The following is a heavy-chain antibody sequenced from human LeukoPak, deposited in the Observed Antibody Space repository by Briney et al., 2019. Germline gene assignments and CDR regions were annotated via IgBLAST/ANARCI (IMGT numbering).Heavy chain of an antibody. CDR1: GFTFSSYD. V-gene: IGHV3-13*04. D-gene: IGHD1-1*01. CDR2: IGTAGDT. J-gene: IGHJ4*02. CDR3: ARSGTIELDY. Sequence: GGSLRLSCAASGFTFSSYDMHWVRPATGKGLEWVSAIGTAGDTYYPGSVKGRFTISRENAKTSLYLQMNSLRAGDTAVYYCARSGTIELDYWGQGTLVTVSS.